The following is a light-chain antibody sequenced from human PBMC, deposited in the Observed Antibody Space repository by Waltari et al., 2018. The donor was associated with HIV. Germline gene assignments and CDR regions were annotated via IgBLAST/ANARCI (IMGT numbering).Light chain of an antibody. CDR3: QSYDSRLSAWV. CDR1: TSNFGSPFD. V-gene: IGLV1-40*01. J-gene: IGLJ3*02. CDR2: ANN. Sequence: QSVLPQRPPVSGAPGQRFTIPSTGGTSNFGSPFDLHWYHLLPGKAPKLPTYANNNRPSGVPDRISGSKSGASASLAITGLQAEDEADYSCQSYDSRLSAWVFGGGTKVTVL.